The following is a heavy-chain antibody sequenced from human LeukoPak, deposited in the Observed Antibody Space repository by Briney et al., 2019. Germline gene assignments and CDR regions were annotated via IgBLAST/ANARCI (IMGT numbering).Heavy chain of an antibody. CDR1: GFTFSSYG. CDR2: IWYDGSNK. CDR3: ANVAPPYDY. D-gene: IGHD2-15*01. Sequence: GGSLRLSCAASGFTFSSYGMHWVRQAPGKGREWVAVIWYDGSNKYYADSVKGRFTISRDNSKNTLYLQMNSLRAEDTAVYYCANVAPPYDYWGQGTLVTVSS. V-gene: IGHV3-33*06. J-gene: IGHJ4*02.